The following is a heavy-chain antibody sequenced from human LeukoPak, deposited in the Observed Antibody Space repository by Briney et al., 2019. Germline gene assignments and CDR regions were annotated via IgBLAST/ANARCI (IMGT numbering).Heavy chain of an antibody. CDR3: ATAAPPEAYCGGDCAGDAFDI. Sequence: ASVKVSCKVSGYTLTELSMHSVRQAPGKGLEWMGDFYPEDGETNYTQKFQGTVTMTEDTSTDTAYMELSSLRSEDTAVYYCATAAPPEAYCGGDCAGDAFDIWGQGTMVTVSS. CDR2: FYPEDGET. V-gene: IGHV1-24*01. J-gene: IGHJ3*02. D-gene: IGHD2-21*01. CDR1: GYTLTELS.